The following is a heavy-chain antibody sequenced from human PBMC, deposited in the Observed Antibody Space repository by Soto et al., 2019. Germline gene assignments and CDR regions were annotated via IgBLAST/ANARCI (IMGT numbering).Heavy chain of an antibody. D-gene: IGHD3-22*01. J-gene: IGHJ4*02. V-gene: IGHV1-58*01. CDR2: IVVGSGNT. Sequence: SVKVSCKASGFTFTSSAVQWVRQARGQRLEWIGWIVVGSGNTNYAQKFQERVTITRDMSTSTAYMELSSLRSEDTAVYYCAASTAVPYYYDSSGYYLGYWGQGTLVTVS. CDR1: GFTFTSSA. CDR3: AASTAVPYYYDSSGYYLGY.